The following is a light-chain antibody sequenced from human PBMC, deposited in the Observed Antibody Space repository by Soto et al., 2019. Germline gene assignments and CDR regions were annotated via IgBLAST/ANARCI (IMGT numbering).Light chain of an antibody. Sequence: QSVLTQPRSVSGSPGQSVPISCTGTRSDVVGYNYVSWYQQHPGKAPKLMIYDVSKRPSGVPDRFSGSKSGNTASLTISGLQAEDEADYYCCSYAGSYTLVFGGGTKLTVL. CDR1: RSDVVGYNY. CDR2: DVS. J-gene: IGLJ2*01. V-gene: IGLV2-11*01. CDR3: CSYAGSYTLV.